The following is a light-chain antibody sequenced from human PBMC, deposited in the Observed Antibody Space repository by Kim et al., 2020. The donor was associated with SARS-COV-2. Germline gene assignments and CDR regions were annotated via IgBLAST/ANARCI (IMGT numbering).Light chain of an antibody. CDR1: SSNIGSYG. J-gene: IGLJ3*02. V-gene: IGLV1-44*01. CDR2: NTS. Sequence: QSVLTQPPSASGTPGQRVTISCSGSSSNIGSYGVSWYQHLPGTAPRLLIYNTSQRPSGVPDRISGSKSGTSVSLAVSGLQSEDEADYFCAAWDDILNVWVFGGGTQLTVL. CDR3: AAWDDILNVWV.